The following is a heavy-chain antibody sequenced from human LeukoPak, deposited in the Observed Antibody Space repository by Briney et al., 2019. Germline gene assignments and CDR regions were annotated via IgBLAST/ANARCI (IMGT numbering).Heavy chain of an antibody. CDR3: ARDSLEWLSSLNGMDV. Sequence: GRSLRLSCAASRFTFSNYGMHWVRQAPGKGLEWVALIWFDGGNEHYADSVKGRFTVSRDNSRNTMYLQMNSLRAEDTGVYYCARDSLEWLSSLNGMDVWGQGTTVTVSS. V-gene: IGHV3-33*01. D-gene: IGHD3-3*01. J-gene: IGHJ6*02. CDR2: IWFDGGNE. CDR1: RFTFSNYG.